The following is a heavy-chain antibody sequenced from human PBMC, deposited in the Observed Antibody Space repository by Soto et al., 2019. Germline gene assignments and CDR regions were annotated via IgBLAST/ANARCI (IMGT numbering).Heavy chain of an antibody. Sequence: SETLSLTCTVSGGSISSGDYYWSWIRQPPGKGLEWIGYIYYSGSTNYNPSLKSRVTISGDTSKNQFSLKLSSVTAADTAMYYCARGQPAAPSDYWGQGTLVTVSS. D-gene: IGHD6-13*01. CDR2: IYYSGST. CDR3: ARGQPAAPSDY. J-gene: IGHJ4*02. CDR1: GGSISSGDYY. V-gene: IGHV4-61*08.